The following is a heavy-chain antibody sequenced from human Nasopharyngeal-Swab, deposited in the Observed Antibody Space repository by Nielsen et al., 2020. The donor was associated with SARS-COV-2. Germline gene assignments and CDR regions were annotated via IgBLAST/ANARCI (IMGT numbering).Heavy chain of an antibody. CDR3: ARFKDYDILTGYSLDAFDI. CDR1: GGSMNSDNFY. CDR2: IYYSGST. V-gene: IGHV4-61*01. J-gene: IGHJ3*02. D-gene: IGHD3-9*01. Sequence: SETLSLTCTVSGGSMNSDNFYWSWIRQPPGKGLEWIGYIYYSGSTNYNPSLKSRVTISVDTSKNQFSLKLSSVTAADTAVYYCARFKDYDILTGYSLDAFDIWGQGTMVTVSS.